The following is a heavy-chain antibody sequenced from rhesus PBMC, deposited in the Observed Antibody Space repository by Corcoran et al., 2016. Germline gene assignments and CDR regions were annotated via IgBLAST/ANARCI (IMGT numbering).Heavy chain of an antibody. CDR3: VKEVPGSWDY. CDR1: GFTCSRYG. Sequence: EVQVVETGGGLVQPGGSLKRSCVVSGFTCSRYGMSWVRQAPGKGLEWVSAINSGGYDRQYTDSVKGRFTISRDNSKNTVSLQMNSLRTEDTAMYYCVKEVPGSWDYWGQGVLVTVSS. J-gene: IGHJ4*01. D-gene: IGHD6-25*01. CDR2: INSGGYDR. V-gene: IGHV3S5*01.